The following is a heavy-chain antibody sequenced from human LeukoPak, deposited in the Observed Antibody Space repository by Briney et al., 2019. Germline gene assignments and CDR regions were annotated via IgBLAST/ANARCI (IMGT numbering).Heavy chain of an antibody. J-gene: IGHJ4*02. CDR1: GFTFSSYW. D-gene: IGHD5-12*01. CDR2: IKQDGSEK. V-gene: IGHV3-7*03. Sequence: GGSLRLSCAASGFTFSSYWMSWVRQAPGKGLEWVANIKQDGSEKYYVDSVKGRFTISRDNAKNSLYLQMNSLRAEDTAVYYCAREGYSGYDPDFDYWGQGTLVTDSS. CDR3: AREGYSGYDPDFDY.